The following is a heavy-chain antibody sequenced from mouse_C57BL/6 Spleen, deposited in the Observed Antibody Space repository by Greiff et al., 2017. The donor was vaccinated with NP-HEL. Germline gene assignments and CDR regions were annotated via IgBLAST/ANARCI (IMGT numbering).Heavy chain of an antibody. D-gene: IGHD1-1*01. CDR3: ARGYYGSSVWGYFDV. V-gene: IGHV1-63*01. CDR2: IYPGGGYT. Sequence: QVQLQQSGAELVRPGTSVKMSCKASGYTFTNYWIGWAKQRPGHGLEWIGDIYPGGGYTNYNEKFKGKATLTADKSSSTAYMQFSSLTSEDSAIYYWARGYYGSSVWGYFDVWGTGTTVTVSS. J-gene: IGHJ1*03. CDR1: GYTFTNYW.